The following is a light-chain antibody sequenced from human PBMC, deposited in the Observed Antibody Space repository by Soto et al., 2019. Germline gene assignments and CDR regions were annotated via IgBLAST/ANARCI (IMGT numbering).Light chain of an antibody. CDR1: QSVSSY. CDR2: DAS. J-gene: IGKJ5*01. CDR3: QQRSNWPPIT. V-gene: IGKV3-11*01. Sequence: EIVLTQSPATLALSPGERATLSCRASQSVSSYLAWYQQKLGQAPRLLIYDASNRATGIPARFSGSGSGTDFTLTISSLEPEDFAVYFCQQRSNWPPITFGQGTRLEI.